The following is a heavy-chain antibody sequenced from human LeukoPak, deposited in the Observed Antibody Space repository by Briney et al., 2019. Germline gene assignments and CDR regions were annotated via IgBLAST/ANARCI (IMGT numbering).Heavy chain of an antibody. CDR2: IHYSGST. Sequence: SETLSLTCAVYGGSFSGYYWSWIRQHPGKGLEWIGYIHYSGSTYYSPSLKSRVTISVDTSKNQFSLKLSSVTAADTAVYYCAGSRIGYSDSSGFFGSWGQGTLVTVSS. J-gene: IGHJ4*02. CDR3: AGSRIGYSDSSGFFGS. CDR1: GGSFSGYY. V-gene: IGHV4-31*11. D-gene: IGHD3-22*01.